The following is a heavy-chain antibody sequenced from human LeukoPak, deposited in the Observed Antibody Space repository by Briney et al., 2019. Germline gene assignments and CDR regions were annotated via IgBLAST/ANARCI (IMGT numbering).Heavy chain of an antibody. J-gene: IGHJ6*02. Sequence: SETLSLTCTVSGGSISSSNYYWGWIRQPPGKGLEWIGSIYYSGSTYYNPSLKSRVTISVDTSKNQFSLKLSSVTAADTAVYYCARHFYYGSGSYPSLSMDVWGQGTTVTVSS. CDR3: ARHFYYGSGSYPSLSMDV. V-gene: IGHV4-39*01. CDR2: IYYSGST. CDR1: GGSISSSNYY. D-gene: IGHD3-10*01.